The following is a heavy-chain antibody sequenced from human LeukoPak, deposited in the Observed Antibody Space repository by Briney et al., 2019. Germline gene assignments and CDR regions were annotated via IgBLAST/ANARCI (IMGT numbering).Heavy chain of an antibody. V-gene: IGHV1-69*05. CDR1: GGTFSSYA. Sequence: ASVKVSWKASGGTFSSYAISWVRQAPGQGLEWMGGIIPIFGTANYAQKFQGRVTITTDESTSTAYMELSSLRSEDTAVYYCARGGPDIVAVPAAFDYYYYYYMDVWGKGTTVSVSS. D-gene: IGHD2-2*01. CDR2: IIPIFGTA. J-gene: IGHJ6*03. CDR3: ARGGPDIVAVPAAFDYYYYYYMDV.